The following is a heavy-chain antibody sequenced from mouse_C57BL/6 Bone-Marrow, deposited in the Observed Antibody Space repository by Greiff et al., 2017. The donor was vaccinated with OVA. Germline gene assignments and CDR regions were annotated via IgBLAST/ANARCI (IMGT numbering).Heavy chain of an antibody. CDR2: IDPSDSYT. J-gene: IGHJ3*01. CDR3: ACGGFAY. Sequence: QVQLQQPGAELVRPGTSVKLSCKASGYTFTSYWMHWVKQRPGQGLEWIGVIDPSDSYTNYNQKFKGKATLTVDTSSSTAYMQLSSLTSEDSAVYYCACGGFAYWGQGTLVTVSA. CDR1: GYTFTSYW. V-gene: IGHV1-59*01.